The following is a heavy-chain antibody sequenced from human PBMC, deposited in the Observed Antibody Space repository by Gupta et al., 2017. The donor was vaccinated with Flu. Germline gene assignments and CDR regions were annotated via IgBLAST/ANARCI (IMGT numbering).Heavy chain of an antibody. CDR1: GYTFTSYG. CDR2: ISAYNGNT. J-gene: IGHJ6*02. CDR3: ARAPDVLMVYAAPGHYYYGMDV. D-gene: IGHD2-8*01. Sequence: QVQLVQSGAEVKKPGASVKVSCKASGYTFTSYGISWVRQAPGQGLEWMGWISAYNGNTNYAQKLQGRVTMTTDTSTSTAYMELRSLRSDDTAVYYCARAPDVLMVYAAPGHYYYGMDVWGQGTTVTVSS. V-gene: IGHV1-18*01.